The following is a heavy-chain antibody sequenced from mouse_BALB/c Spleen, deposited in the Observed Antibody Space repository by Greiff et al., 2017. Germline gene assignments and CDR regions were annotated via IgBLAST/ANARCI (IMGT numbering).Heavy chain of an antibody. Sequence: EVKLMESGGGLVKPGGSLKLSCAASGFTFSDYYMYWVRQTPEKRLEWVATISDGGSYTYYPDSVKGRFTISRDNAKNNLYLQMSSLKSEDTAMYYCARDDYGNSAWFAYWGQGTLVTVSA. D-gene: IGHD2-1*01. V-gene: IGHV5-4*02. CDR2: ISDGGSYT. CDR1: GFTFSDYY. J-gene: IGHJ3*01. CDR3: ARDDYGNSAWFAY.